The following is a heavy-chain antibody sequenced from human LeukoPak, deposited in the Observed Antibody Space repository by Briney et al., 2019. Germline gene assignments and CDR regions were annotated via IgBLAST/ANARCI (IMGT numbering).Heavy chain of an antibody. CDR3: ARDGGYCSSTSCYPDNDY. J-gene: IGHJ4*02. D-gene: IGHD2-2*01. CDR1: GYTFTSYG. CDR2: IIPIFGTA. Sequence: SVKVSCKASGYTFTSYGISWVRQAPGQGLEWMGGIIPIFGTANYAQKFQGRVTITADESTSTAYMELSSLRSEDTAVYYCARDGGYCSSTSCYPDNDYWGQGTLVTVSS. V-gene: IGHV1-69*13.